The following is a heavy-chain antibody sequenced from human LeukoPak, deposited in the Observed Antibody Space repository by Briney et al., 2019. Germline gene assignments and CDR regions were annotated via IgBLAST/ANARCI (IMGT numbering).Heavy chain of an antibody. V-gene: IGHV3-7*01. Sequence: PGGPLRLSCAASDFTFSSYWMSWVRRAPGKGLEWVANIKLDGSEKYYVDSVKGRFTISRDNAKNSLYLQMNSLRAEDTAVYHCARISVTTNHFDAWGQGTLVTVSS. CDR3: ARISVTTNHFDA. D-gene: IGHD4-17*01. J-gene: IGHJ4*02. CDR1: DFTFSSYW. CDR2: IKLDGSEK.